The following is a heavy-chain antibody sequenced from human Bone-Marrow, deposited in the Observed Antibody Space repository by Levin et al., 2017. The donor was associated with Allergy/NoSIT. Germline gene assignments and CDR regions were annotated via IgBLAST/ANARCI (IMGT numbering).Heavy chain of an antibody. J-gene: IGHJ4*02. CDR1: GFTFSGYG. V-gene: IGHV3-33*01. CDR2: IWDDGSNE. Sequence: PGGSLRLSCAASGFTFSGYGMHWVRQAPGKGLEWVAIIWDDGSNEYYADSVKGRFTISRDNSKNTLCLQMNSLRAEDTAVYYCARDFGSGNYYLKYFDYWGQGTLVTVSS. D-gene: IGHD3-10*01. CDR3: ARDFGSGNYYLKYFDY.